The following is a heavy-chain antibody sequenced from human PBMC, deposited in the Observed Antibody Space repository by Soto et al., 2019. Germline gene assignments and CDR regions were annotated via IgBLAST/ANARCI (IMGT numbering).Heavy chain of an antibody. CDR2: IAADGSNT. V-gene: IGHV3-74*01. CDR1: GFTFSNYW. CDR3: AKNRGPIVRDGLDY. D-gene: IGHD1-1*01. J-gene: IGHJ1*01. Sequence: EVQLVESGGGLVQPGGSLRISCAASGFTFSNYWMYWVRKVPGKGLVWVSRIAADGSNTAYADSVEGRFSISRDNAKNTLYLQINRLSPDDTALYYCAKNRGPIVRDGLDYWGQGTLVTVSS.